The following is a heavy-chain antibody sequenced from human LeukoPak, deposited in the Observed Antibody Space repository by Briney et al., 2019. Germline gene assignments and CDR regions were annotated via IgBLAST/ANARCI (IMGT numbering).Heavy chain of an antibody. CDR1: GFTVSRTY. CDR2: IYSRGNT. J-gene: IGHJ4*02. D-gene: IGHD1-1*01. V-gene: IGHV3-53*01. CDR3: ASLRGDYWNIDY. Sequence: PGGSLRLSCAASGFTVSRTYMTWVRQVPGKGLEWVSIIYSRGNTYYADSVKGRFTISRDNSKNALYLQMNNLRGEDTAMYYCASLRGDYWNIDYWGQGTLVTVSS.